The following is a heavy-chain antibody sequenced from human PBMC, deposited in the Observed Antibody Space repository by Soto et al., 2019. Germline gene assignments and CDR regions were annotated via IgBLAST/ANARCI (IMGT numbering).Heavy chain of an antibody. Sequence: PGGSLRLSCAASGFTFNNYAMNWVRQAPGMGLEWVATISNTGGGTYYADSVKGRFTISRDNSKNTLYLQMSSLRVEDTAVYYFAKDRLAGNFDYWGQGTQVTVSS. CDR2: ISNTGGGT. J-gene: IGHJ4*02. V-gene: IGHV3-23*01. CDR1: GFTFNNYA. CDR3: AKDRLAGNFDY.